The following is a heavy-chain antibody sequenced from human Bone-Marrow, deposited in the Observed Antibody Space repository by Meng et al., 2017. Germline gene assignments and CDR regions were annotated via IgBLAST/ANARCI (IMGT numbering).Heavy chain of an antibody. CDR3: ATGAAAADH. CDR2: IKRNSDGGTI. CDR1: GLSFTDAW. J-gene: IGHJ4*02. Sequence: VRWVWCWGGLVKPGGSLRLSCVASGLSFTDAWMSWVRQAPGKGLEWVGRIKRNSDGGTIDYAAPVKGRFTISRDDSKNTLYLQMDSLITEDTAVYFCATGAAAADHWGQGTLVTVSS. V-gene: IGHV3-15*01. D-gene: IGHD6-13*01.